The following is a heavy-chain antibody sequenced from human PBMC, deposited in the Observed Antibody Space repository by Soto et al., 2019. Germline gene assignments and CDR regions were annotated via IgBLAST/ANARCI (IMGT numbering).Heavy chain of an antibody. CDR3: ARGYSSGPGVY. CDR1: GFTFSSYG. V-gene: IGHV3-74*01. CDR2: INSDDITT. D-gene: IGHD6-19*01. Sequence: EVQLVESGGGPVQPGGSLRLSCAASGFTFSSYGRHWVGQAQGKGLVWVSRINSDDITTSYADSVKGRFTISRDNAKNTLYLQINSLTPEDTAVYYCARGYSSGPGVYWGQGTLVTVSS. J-gene: IGHJ4*02.